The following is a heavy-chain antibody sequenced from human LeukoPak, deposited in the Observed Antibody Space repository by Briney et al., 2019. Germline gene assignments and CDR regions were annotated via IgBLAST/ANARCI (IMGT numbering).Heavy chain of an antibody. CDR2: IYPGDSDT. V-gene: IGHV5-51*01. J-gene: IGHJ4*02. Sequence: GEALKISFKGSGYSFTSYWIGWVRQRPGKGLGWMGIIYPGDSDTRYRPSFHGQVTISADKSINTAYLQWSSLKASDTAMYYCASWHSYGYYFDYWGQGTLVTVSS. CDR3: ASWHSYGYYFDY. CDR1: GYSFTSYW. D-gene: IGHD5-18*01.